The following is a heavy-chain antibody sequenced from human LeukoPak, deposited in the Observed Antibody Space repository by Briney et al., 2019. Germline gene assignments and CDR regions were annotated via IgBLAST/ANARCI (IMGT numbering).Heavy chain of an antibody. CDR2: IYYSGST. CDR1: GGSISSYY. CDR3: ARVKLRGVIINNWFDP. J-gene: IGHJ5*02. D-gene: IGHD3-10*01. Sequence: KPSETLSLTCTVSGGSISSYYWSWLHEPPGKGLEWIGYIYYSGSTNYNPSLKRRVTISADTSKNQFSLKLSSVTAADTAVCYCARVKLRGVIINNWFDPWGQGTLVTVSS. V-gene: IGHV4-59*01.